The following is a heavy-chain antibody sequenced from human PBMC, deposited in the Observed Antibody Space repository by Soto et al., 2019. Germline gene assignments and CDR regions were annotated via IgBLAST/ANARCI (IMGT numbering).Heavy chain of an antibody. CDR2: TYYRSKWYN. J-gene: IGHJ4*02. Sequence: SETLSLTCAISGDSVSSNSAAWNWIRQSPSRGLEWLGRTYYRSKWYNDYAVSVKSRITINPDTSKNQFSLQLNSVTPEDTAVYYCARDLYSSGWYEPYFDYWGQGTLVTVSS. V-gene: IGHV6-1*01. CDR3: ARDLYSSGWYEPYFDY. CDR1: GDSVSSNSAA. D-gene: IGHD6-19*01.